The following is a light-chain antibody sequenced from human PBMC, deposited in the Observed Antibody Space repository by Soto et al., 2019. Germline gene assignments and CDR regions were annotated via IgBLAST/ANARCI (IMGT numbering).Light chain of an antibody. CDR2: STS. V-gene: IGLV7-43*01. CDR3: LLYYGGAQGV. J-gene: IGLJ3*02. CDR1: TGAVTRGYY. Sequence: QAVVTQEPSLTVSPGGTVTLTCASSTGAVTRGYYPNWYQQKPGQAPRALIYSTSNQHSWTPARFSGSLLGGKAALTLSGVQPEDEAEYYCLLYYGGAQGVFGGGTKLTVL.